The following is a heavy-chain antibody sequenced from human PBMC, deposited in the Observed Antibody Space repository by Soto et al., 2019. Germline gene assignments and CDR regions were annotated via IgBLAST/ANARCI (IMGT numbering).Heavy chain of an antibody. CDR1: GFTFSRHA. J-gene: IGHJ4*02. CDR3: VRSRSGAVADSFDL. Sequence: GGSLRLSCEGSGFTFSRHALNWVRQAPGKGLEWVAVVSKDGSVKYWIESVKGRFTLSRDNSKNTVYLEMNSLRPEDTGVYYCVRSRSGAVADSFDLWGQGTLVTVSS. V-gene: IGHV3-30-3*01. D-gene: IGHD3-10*01. CDR2: VSKDGSVK.